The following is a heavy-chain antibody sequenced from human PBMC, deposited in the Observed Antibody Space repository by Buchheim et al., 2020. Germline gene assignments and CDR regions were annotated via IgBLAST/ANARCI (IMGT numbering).Heavy chain of an antibody. CDR1: GGTFSSYA. Sequence: QVQLVQSGAEVKKPGSSVKVSCKASGGTFSSYAISWVRQAPGQGLEWMGGIIPIFGTANYAQKFQGRVTITADESTNTAYMELSSLRAEDTAVYYCASRTSAVGRRFLEWLLSSWGQGTL. J-gene: IGHJ4*02. D-gene: IGHD3-3*01. V-gene: IGHV1-69*01. CDR3: ASRTSAVGRRFLEWLLSS. CDR2: IIPIFGTA.